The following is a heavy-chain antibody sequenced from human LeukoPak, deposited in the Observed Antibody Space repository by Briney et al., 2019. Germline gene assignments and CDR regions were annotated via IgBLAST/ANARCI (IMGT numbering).Heavy chain of an antibody. CDR1: GGTFSSYA. CDR2: IIPILGIA. V-gene: IGHV1-69*04. D-gene: IGHD2-8*02. J-gene: IGHJ3*02. CDR3: AVLQVEDAFDI. Sequence: SVRVSCKASGGTFSSYAISWVRQAPGQGLEWMGRIIPILGIANYAQKFQGRVTITADKSTSTAYMELSSLRSEDTAVYHCAVLQVEDAFDIWGQGTMVTVSS.